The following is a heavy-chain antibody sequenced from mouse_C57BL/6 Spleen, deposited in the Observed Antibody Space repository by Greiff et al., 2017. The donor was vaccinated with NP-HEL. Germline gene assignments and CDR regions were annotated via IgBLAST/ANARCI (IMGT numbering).Heavy chain of an antibody. J-gene: IGHJ2*01. CDR2: IDPEDGDT. V-gene: IGHV14-1*01. D-gene: IGHD4-1*01. CDR3: TTSLTGLFDY. Sequence: EVQLQQSGAELVRPGASVKLSCTASGFNIKDYYMHWVKQRPEQGLEWIGRIDPEDGDTEYAPKFQGKATMTADTSSNTAYLQLRSLTSEDTAIYYCTTSLTGLFDYWGQGTTLTVSS. CDR1: GFNIKDYY.